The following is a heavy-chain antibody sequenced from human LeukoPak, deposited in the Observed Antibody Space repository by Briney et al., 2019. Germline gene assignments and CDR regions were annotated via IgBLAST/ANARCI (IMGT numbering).Heavy chain of an antibody. D-gene: IGHD3-9*01. V-gene: IGHV4-34*01. CDR3: ASRDILTGQHYFDY. CDR1: GGSFSGYY. J-gene: IGHJ4*02. CDR2: INHSGST. Sequence: PSETLSLTCAVYGGSFSGYYWSWIRQPPGKGLEWIGEINHSGSTNYNPSLRSRVTISVDTSKNQFSLNLSSVTAADTAVYYCASRDILTGQHYFDYWGQGTLVTVSS.